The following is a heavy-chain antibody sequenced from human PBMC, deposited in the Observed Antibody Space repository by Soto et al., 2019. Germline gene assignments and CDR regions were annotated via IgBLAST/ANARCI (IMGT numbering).Heavy chain of an antibody. V-gene: IGHV3-23*01. D-gene: IGHD2-15*01. J-gene: IGHJ4*02. CDR1: GFTFSSYA. CDR3: AKRRGAGGHFDY. Sequence: DVQLLESGGGLVQPEGSLRLSCAASGFTFSSYAMGWVRQGPGKGLEWVAVVSIGGSTHYADSVRGRFTIARDNSKTTLSLQMNSLKAEDTAVYFCAKRRGAGGHFDYWGQGALVTVSS. CDR2: VSIGGST.